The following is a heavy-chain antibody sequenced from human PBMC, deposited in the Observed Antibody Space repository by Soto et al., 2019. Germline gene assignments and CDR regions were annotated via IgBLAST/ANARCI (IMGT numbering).Heavy chain of an antibody. V-gene: IGHV3-30*18. J-gene: IGHJ3*02. Sequence: GGSLRLSCAASGFTFSSYGMHWVRQAPGKGLEWVAVISYDGSNKYYADSVKGRFTISRDNSKNTLYLQMNSLRAEDTAVYYCAKELGVKTIFGVVISPGGAFDIWGQGTMVTVSS. CDR1: GFTFSSYG. D-gene: IGHD3-3*01. CDR2: ISYDGSNK. CDR3: AKELGVKTIFGVVISPGGAFDI.